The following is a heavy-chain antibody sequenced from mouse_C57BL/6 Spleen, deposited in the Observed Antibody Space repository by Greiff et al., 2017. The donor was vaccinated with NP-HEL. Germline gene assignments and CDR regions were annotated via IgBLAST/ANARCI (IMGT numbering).Heavy chain of an antibody. CDR3: AREGDYYGSSYVGY. V-gene: IGHV1-64*01. CDR2: IHPNSGST. D-gene: IGHD1-1*01. CDR1: GYTFTSYW. Sequence: QVQLQQPGAELVKPGASVKLSCKASGYTFTSYWMHWVKQRPGQGLEWIGMIHPNSGSTNYNEKFKSKATLTVDKSSSTAYMQHSSLTSEDSAVYYCAREGDYYGSSYVGYWGQGTTLTVSS. J-gene: IGHJ2*01.